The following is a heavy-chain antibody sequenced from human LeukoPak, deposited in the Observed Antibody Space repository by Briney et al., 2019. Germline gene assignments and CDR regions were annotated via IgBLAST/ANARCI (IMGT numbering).Heavy chain of an antibody. CDR1: GYTFTDYW. D-gene: IGHD3-10*02. Sequence: GESLKISCQASGYTFTDYWFGWVRHMPGKGLEWMGIIYPGDSDTRYSPSFEGQVTISADKSINTAYLQWSNLKAPDTASYHDGTLGGVGLTIFLDSWGQGTLVTVSA. CDR2: IYPGDSDT. J-gene: IGHJ4*02. V-gene: IGHV5-51*01. CDR3: GTLGGVGLTIFLDS.